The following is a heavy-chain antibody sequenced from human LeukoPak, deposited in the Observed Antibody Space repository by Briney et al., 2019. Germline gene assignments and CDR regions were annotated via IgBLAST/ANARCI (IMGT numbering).Heavy chain of an antibody. Sequence: SETLSLTFTVSGGSISRYYWSWIRQPPGKGLEWIGYIYYSGSTNYNPSLKSRVTISVDTSKNQFSLKLSSVTAADTAVYYCARGIHDYGDYGGWYYFDYWGQGTLVTVSS. D-gene: IGHD4-17*01. CDR3: ARGIHDYGDYGGWYYFDY. J-gene: IGHJ4*02. CDR1: GGSISRYY. CDR2: IYYSGST. V-gene: IGHV4-59*01.